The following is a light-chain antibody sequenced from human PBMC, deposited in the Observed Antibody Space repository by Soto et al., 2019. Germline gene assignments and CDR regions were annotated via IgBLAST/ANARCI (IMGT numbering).Light chain of an antibody. CDR3: QHYSGYSWT. Sequence: DVQMTQSPSTLSASIGDRVTITCRASQSVSSWLAWFQQKPGKALKLLIYRASTLETGVPSRFSGSGSGTEFTLTISSLQPDDFASYYCQHYSGYSWTFGQGTKVDIK. J-gene: IGKJ1*01. CDR2: RAS. CDR1: QSVSSW. V-gene: IGKV1-5*03.